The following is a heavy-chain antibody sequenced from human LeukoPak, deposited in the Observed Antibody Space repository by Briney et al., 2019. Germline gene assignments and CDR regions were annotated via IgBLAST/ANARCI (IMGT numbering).Heavy chain of an antibody. CDR2: IYYSGST. CDR1: GGSISSYY. CDR3: ARARASGYDSLSFDY. Sequence: SETLSLTCTVSGGSISSYYWSWIRQPPGKGLEWIGYIYYSGSTNYNPSLKSRVTISVDTSKNQFSLKLSSVTAADTAVYYCARARASGYDSLSFDYWGQGTLVTVSS. J-gene: IGHJ4*02. D-gene: IGHD5-12*01. V-gene: IGHV4-59*01.